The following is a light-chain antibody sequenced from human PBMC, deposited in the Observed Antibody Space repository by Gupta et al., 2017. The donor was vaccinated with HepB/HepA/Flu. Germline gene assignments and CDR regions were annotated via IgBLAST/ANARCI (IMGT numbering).Light chain of an antibody. Sequence: DAVMTQSLLSLPVTLGQPASIYCRSSKSLAYSDGNTYLNWFQQRPGQSPRRLIYKVSNRDAGVRDRFSGSGSGKDLRLKISRVEAEDIGVYYCGQGKHWPPSTFGQGTKLEI. V-gene: IGKV2-30*01. CDR1: KSLAYSDGNTY. CDR3: GQGKHWPPST. J-gene: IGKJ2*01. CDR2: KVS.